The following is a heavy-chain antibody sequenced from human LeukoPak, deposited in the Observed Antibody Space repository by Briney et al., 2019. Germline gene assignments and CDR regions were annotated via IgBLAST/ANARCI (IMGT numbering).Heavy chain of an antibody. V-gene: IGHV4-61*01. Sequence: SETLSLTCTVSGGSVNSGSYYWSWIRQPPGKGLEWIGYVYYRGSTDYNPSLKSRVTISVDTSNNQFSLNLSSVTAADTAVYYCARQIIAAGKNYYGMDVWGQGTTVTVSS. CDR2: VYYRGST. J-gene: IGHJ6*02. CDR1: GGSVNSGSYY. CDR3: ARQIIAAGKNYYGMDV. D-gene: IGHD6-13*01.